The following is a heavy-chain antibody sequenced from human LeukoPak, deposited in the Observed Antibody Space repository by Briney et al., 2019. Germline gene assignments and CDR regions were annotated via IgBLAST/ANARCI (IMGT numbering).Heavy chain of an antibody. D-gene: IGHD1-26*01. J-gene: IGHJ5*02. V-gene: IGHV3-23*01. CDR3: AKDLVGATWWFDP. CDR1: GFSFSNYA. CDR2: ISSDGYST. Sequence: GGSLRLSCVASGFSFSNYAMSWVRQAPGKGLEWVSAISSDGYSTYYADSVKGRFTISRENSKNTLSLQMNSLIAEDTAVYFCAKDLVGATWWFDPRGQGTLVTVSS.